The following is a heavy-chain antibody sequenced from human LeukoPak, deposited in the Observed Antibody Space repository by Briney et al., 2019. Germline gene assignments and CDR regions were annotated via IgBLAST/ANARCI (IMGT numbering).Heavy chain of an antibody. D-gene: IGHD6-6*01. J-gene: IGHJ5*02. Sequence: ASVKVSCKASGGTFSSYAISWVRQAPGQGLEWMGWISAYNGNTNYAQKLQGRVTMTTDTSTSTAYMELRSLRSDDTAVYYCARDSSSSMSWFDPWGQGTLVTVSS. CDR1: GGTFSSYA. CDR3: ARDSSSSMSWFDP. V-gene: IGHV1-18*01. CDR2: ISAYNGNT.